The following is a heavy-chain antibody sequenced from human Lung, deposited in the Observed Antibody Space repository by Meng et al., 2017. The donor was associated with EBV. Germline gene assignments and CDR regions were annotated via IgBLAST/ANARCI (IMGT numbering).Heavy chain of an antibody. CDR3: ARGRGNQPLFDF. Sequence: QVQLWQSGAEVRKPGSSVKVACKTSGGSFSTYTFSWVRQSPGQGLEWMGGLIPVLNKAKSAPRFQDRVTFTADETTTTAYMELSSLTFEDTAVYFCARGRGNQPLFDFWGRGTLVTVSS. CDR2: LIPVLNKA. CDR1: GGSFSTYT. V-gene: IGHV1-69*10. D-gene: IGHD2/OR15-2a*01. J-gene: IGHJ4*02.